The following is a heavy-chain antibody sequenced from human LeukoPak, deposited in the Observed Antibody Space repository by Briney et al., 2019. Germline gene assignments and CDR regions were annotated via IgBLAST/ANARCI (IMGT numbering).Heavy chain of an antibody. V-gene: IGHV3-66*01. J-gene: IGHJ4*02. CDR2: IYSGGST. D-gene: IGHD3-10*01. CDR1: GFTVSSNY. CDR3: ARAMDYGSGSRGY. Sequence: GGSLRLSCAASGFTVSSNYMSWVRQAPGKGLEWGSVIYSGGSTYYADSVKGRFTISRDNSKNTLYLQMNSPRAEDTAVYYCARAMDYGSGSRGYWGQGTLVTVSS.